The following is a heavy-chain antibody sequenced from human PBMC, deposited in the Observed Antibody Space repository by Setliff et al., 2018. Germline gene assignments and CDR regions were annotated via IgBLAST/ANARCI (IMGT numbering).Heavy chain of an antibody. CDR3: ARDRAYSSSWFLWFDP. Sequence: ASVKVSCKASGYTLTSYAMHWVRQAPGQRLEWMGWINAGNGNTKYSQKFQGRVTITRDTSASTAYMELSSLRSEDTAVYYCARDRAYSSSWFLWFDPWGQGTLVTVSS. D-gene: IGHD6-13*01. CDR1: GYTLTSYA. V-gene: IGHV1-3*01. CDR2: INAGNGNT. J-gene: IGHJ5*02.